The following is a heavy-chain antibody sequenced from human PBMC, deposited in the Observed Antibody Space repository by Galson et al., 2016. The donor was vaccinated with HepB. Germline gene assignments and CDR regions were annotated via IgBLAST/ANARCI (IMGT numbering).Heavy chain of an antibody. Sequence: SLRLSCAASDFIVSDSYMTWVRQAPGKGLEWVSLIDTDASTYYADSAKGRFTISRDKSENTLYLQMTSLRADDTGVYYCARGPRGFLRWSSSFDLWGRGTVVTVSS. CDR1: DFIVSDSY. V-gene: IGHV3-53*01. CDR2: IDTDAST. CDR3: ARGPRGFLRWSSSFDL. D-gene: IGHD3-3*01. J-gene: IGHJ3*01.